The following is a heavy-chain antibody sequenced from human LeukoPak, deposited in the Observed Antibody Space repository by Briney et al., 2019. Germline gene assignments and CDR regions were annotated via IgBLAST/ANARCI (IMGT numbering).Heavy chain of an antibody. CDR3: ARDRVAVYCSGGNCQSRYYYYDMGV. D-gene: IGHD2-15*01. CDR2: ISYDGSDK. J-gene: IGHJ6*02. CDR1: GFTFSTYP. Sequence: GGSLRLSCAASGFTFSTYPMHWVRQAPGKGLEWVASISYDGSDKVFPDSVKGRFAISRDNSNNTLYLQMNSLRPEDPAVYFCARDRVAVYCSGGNCQSRYYYYDMGVWGQGTTVTVSS. V-gene: IGHV3-30*09.